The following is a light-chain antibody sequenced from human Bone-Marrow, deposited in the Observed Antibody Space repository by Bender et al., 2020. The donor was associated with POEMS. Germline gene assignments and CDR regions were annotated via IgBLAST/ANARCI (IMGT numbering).Light chain of an antibody. Sequence: QSVLTQPPSASGTPGQRVTISCSGSSSNIGSNSVFWYQQLAGAAPKLLIHRDNQRPSGVPDQFFGSRAGTSTSLAISELRSEDEAEYYWAAWDDSLGGSWVFGGGTKLTV. J-gene: IGLJ3*02. CDR3: AAWDDSLGGSWV. V-gene: IGLV1-47*01. CDR2: RDN. CDR1: SSNIGSNS.